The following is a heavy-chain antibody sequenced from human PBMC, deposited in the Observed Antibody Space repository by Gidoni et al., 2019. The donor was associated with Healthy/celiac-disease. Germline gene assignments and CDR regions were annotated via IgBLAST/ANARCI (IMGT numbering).Heavy chain of an antibody. CDR3: AHSHQDFDWLYGDAFDI. CDR1: GFSPSTTGAG. D-gene: IGHD3-9*01. Sequence: QITLKESGPTLVKPTQTLMLTCTFPGFSPSTTGAGVGWIRQPPGKALGWLALIDWDDDKRYSPSLKSRLTITKDTSKNQEVLTMTNMDPVDTATYYCAHSHQDFDWLYGDAFDIWGQGTMVTVSS. J-gene: IGHJ3*02. CDR2: IDWDDDK. V-gene: IGHV2-5*02.